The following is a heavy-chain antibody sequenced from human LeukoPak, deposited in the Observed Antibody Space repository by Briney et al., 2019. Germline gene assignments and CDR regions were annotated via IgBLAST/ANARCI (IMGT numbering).Heavy chain of an antibody. Sequence: GGSLRLYCAASGFTVSNNYMSWVRQAPGKGLEWVSVIYSGGSTYYADSVKGRFTISRDNSKNTVYLQMNSLRAEDTAVYYCARWGSTSWNYFDYWGQGTLVTVSS. CDR3: ARWGSTSWNYFDY. CDR2: IYSGGST. CDR1: GFTVSNNY. V-gene: IGHV3-53*01. J-gene: IGHJ4*02. D-gene: IGHD2-2*01.